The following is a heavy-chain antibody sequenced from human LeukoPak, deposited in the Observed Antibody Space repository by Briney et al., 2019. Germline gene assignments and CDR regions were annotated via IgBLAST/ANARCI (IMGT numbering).Heavy chain of an antibody. V-gene: IGHV3-30-3*01. CDR3: ARAPDPVGATDNWFDP. CDR2: ISFDGSDK. CDR1: GFTFSSYA. Sequence: GGSLRLSCAASGFTFSSYAMHWVRQAPGKGLEWVALISFDGSDKYYADSVKGRFTISRDNSKDTLYLQMNGLRAEDTAVYYCARAPDPVGATDNWFDPWGQGTLVTVSS. J-gene: IGHJ5*02. D-gene: IGHD1-26*01.